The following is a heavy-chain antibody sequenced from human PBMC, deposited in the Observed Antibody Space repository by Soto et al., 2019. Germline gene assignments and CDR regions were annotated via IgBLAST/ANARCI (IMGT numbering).Heavy chain of an antibody. CDR3: AREAIFGVVNWFDP. J-gene: IGHJ5*02. V-gene: IGHV3-21*01. CDR2: ISSSSSYI. D-gene: IGHD3-3*01. CDR1: GFTFSSYS. Sequence: GGSLRLSCAASGFTFSSYSMNWVRQAPGKGLEWVSSISSSSSYIYYADSVKGRFTISRDNAKNSLYLQMNSLRAEDTAVYYCAREAIFGVVNWFDPWGQGTLVTVSS.